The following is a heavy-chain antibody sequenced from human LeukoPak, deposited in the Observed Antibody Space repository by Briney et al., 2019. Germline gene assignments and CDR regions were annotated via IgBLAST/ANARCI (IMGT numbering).Heavy chain of an antibody. Sequence: SETQSLTCTVSGGSISSSSYYWGWIRQPPGTGLEWLGSIYHSGSSYYNPSLKSRVTISVDTSKNQFSLKLSSVTAADTAVYYCARHSSYYGNFDYWGQGTLVTVSS. V-gene: IGHV4-39*01. CDR2: IYHSGSS. D-gene: IGHD3-10*01. J-gene: IGHJ4*02. CDR3: ARHSSYYGNFDY. CDR1: GGSISSSSYY.